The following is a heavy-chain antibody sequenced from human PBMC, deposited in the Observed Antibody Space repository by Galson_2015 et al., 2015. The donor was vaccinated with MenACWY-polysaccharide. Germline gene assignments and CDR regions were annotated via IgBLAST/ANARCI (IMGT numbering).Heavy chain of an antibody. V-gene: IGHV3-48*03. Sequence: SLRLSCAASGFTFSSSEMNWVRQAPGRGLEWISYISSSGGTIYSADSVKGRFTISRDNAKYSLYLQMNSLRAEDTAVYYCAYSSRSSSGGAFEFWGQGTMVTVSS. CDR1: GFTFSSSE. D-gene: IGHD6-6*01. J-gene: IGHJ3*01. CDR2: ISSSGGTI. CDR3: AYSSRSSSGGAFEF.